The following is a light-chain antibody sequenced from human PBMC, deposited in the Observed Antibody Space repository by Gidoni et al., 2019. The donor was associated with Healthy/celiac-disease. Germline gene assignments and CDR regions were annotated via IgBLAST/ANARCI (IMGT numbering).Light chain of an antibody. J-gene: IGLJ2*01. Sequence: QPVLTQPPSVSAAPGQKVTISCSGSSSNIGNNYGSWYQQLPGTAPKLLIYDNNKRPSGIPDRFSGSKSGTSATLGITGLQTGDEADYYCGTWDSSLSAVVFGGGTKLTVL. CDR3: GTWDSSLSAVV. V-gene: IGLV1-51*01. CDR1: SSNIGNNY. CDR2: DNN.